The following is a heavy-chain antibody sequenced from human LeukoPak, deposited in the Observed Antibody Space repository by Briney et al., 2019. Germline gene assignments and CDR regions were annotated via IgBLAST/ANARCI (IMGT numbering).Heavy chain of an antibody. Sequence: SETLSLTCTVSGGSISSGGYYWSWIRQHPGKGLEWIGYIYYSGSTYYNPSLKSRVTISVDTSKNQFSLKLSSVTAADTAVYCCARHYGGSHDAFDIWGQGTMVTVSS. CDR3: ARHYGGSHDAFDI. CDR1: GGSISSGGYY. J-gene: IGHJ3*02. V-gene: IGHV4-31*03. D-gene: IGHD4-23*01. CDR2: IYYSGST.